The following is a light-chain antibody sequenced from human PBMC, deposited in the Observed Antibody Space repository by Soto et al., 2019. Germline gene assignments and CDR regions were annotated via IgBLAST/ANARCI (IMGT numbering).Light chain of an antibody. Sequence: EIVLTQSPGTLSVSPGERATLSCRASQSIGRNYLAWYQQKTGQDPRLLIYDASSRASGIPDRFSGSASGTDFTLTISRLEPEDFAVYYCHQYASSPLTFGGGAKVETK. CDR3: HQYASSPLT. CDR2: DAS. CDR1: QSIGRNY. V-gene: IGKV3-20*01. J-gene: IGKJ4*01.